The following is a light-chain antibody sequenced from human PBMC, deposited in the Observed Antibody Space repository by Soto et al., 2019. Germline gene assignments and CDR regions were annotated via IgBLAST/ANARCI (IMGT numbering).Light chain of an antibody. CDR2: WAS. CDR3: QQDYSTPLT. J-gene: IGKJ1*01. CDR1: QSVLYSSNNKND. V-gene: IGKV4-1*01. Sequence: DIVMTQSPDSLAVSLGERATINCKSSQSVLYSSNNKNDLAWYHQKPGQPPKLLIYWASTRESGVPDRFSGSGSGTDFTLTISSLQAEDVAVYYCQQDYSTPLTFGQGTKVEIK.